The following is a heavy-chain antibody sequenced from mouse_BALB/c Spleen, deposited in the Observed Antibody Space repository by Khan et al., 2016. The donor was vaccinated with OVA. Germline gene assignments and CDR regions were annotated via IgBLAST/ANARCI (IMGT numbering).Heavy chain of an antibody. V-gene: IGHV3-1*02. Sequence: VQLQQSGPDLVKPSQSLSLTCTVTGYSFTSGYSWHWIRQFPGNKLEWMGYIHYSGSTNYTPSLKSRFSITRDTSKNQFFLQLNSVTTEDTATYYCARDSFGNWYFDVWGAGTTLTVSS. CDR2: IHYSGST. CDR1: GYSFTSGYS. J-gene: IGHJ1*01. CDR3: ARDSFGNWYFDV.